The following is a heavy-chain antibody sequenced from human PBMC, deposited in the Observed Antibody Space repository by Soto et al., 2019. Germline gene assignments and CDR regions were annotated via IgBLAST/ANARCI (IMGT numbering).Heavy chain of an antibody. CDR1: GGSFSGYY. CDR2: INHSGST. J-gene: IGHJ4*02. CDR3: ARADISMVRIDY. V-gene: IGHV4-34*01. Sequence: QVQLQQWGAGLLKPSETLSLTCAVYGGSFSGYYWSWIRQPPGKGLDWIGEINHSGSTKYNPSLTSRVTISVDTSKNQFSLKLRSVNAADTAVYYCARADISMVRIDYWGQGTLVTVSS. D-gene: IGHD3-10*01.